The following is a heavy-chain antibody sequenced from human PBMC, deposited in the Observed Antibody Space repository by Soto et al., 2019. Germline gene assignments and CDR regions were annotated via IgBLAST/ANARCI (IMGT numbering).Heavy chain of an antibody. J-gene: IGHJ4*02. Sequence: QVQLVQSGGELKKPGASVKVSCKASGYTFTNYSISWVRQAPGRGLEWMGWVNTYNGNPNYAQIFQGRVTMTTDTSTGTAYMELRSLKSDASAIYYCARDSQYSTSLQRFDSWGQGTRVTVSS. CDR1: GYTFTNYS. CDR3: ARDSQYSTSLQRFDS. CDR2: VNTYNGNP. D-gene: IGHD6-13*01. V-gene: IGHV1-18*01.